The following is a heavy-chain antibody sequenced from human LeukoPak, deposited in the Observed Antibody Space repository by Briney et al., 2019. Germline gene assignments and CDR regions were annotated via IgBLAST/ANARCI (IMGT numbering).Heavy chain of an antibody. CDR1: GGSISSSSYY. CDR2: IYYSGST. V-gene: IGHV4-39*01. CDR3: GRHEAERYFDWLCWFDP. Sequence: SETLSLTCTVSGGSISSSSYYWGWIRQPPGKGLEWIGSIYYSGSTYYNPSLKGRVTISVDTSKNQFSLKLSSVTAADTAVYYCGRHEAERYFDWLCWFDPWGQGTLVTVSS. J-gene: IGHJ5*02. D-gene: IGHD3-9*01.